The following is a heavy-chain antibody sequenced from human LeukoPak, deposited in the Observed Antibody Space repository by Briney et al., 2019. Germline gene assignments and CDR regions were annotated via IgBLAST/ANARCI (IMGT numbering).Heavy chain of an antibody. CDR1: GYSLSNNYY. Sequence: SETLSLTCAVSGYSLSNNYYWVWIRQPPGRGLEWIGSLYHSDSAYYNTSLRSRVSMSVDTSKNQFSLTLSFVTAADTAVYYCARQHDSYYYYYIDVWGSGTTVTVSS. CDR3: ARQHDSYYYYYIDV. V-gene: IGHV4-38-2*01. CDR2: LYHSDSA. J-gene: IGHJ6*03.